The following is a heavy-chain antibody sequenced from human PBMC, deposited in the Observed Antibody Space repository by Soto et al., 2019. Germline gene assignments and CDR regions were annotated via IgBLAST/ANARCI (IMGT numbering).Heavy chain of an antibody. J-gene: IGHJ5*02. V-gene: IGHV4-34*01. CDR1: GGSFSGCY. CDR2: INHSGST. CDR3: ARASRDDILTGYYVWFDP. D-gene: IGHD3-9*01. Sequence: SETLSLTCAVYGGSFSGCYWSWIRQPPGKGLEWIGEINHSGSTNYNPSLKSRVTISVDTSKNQFSLKLSSVTAADTAVYYCARASRDDILTGYYVWFDPWGQGTLVTVSS.